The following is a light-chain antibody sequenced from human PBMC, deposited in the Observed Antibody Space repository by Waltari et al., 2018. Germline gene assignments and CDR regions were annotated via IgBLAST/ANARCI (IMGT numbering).Light chain of an antibody. V-gene: IGKV1-5*03. Sequence: DIHMTQFPSTLSPSVGDRVTITCRASESIGDWMAWYQQEPGKAPKLLIYRASTLQSDVPSRFSGSGSGTEFTLTISSLQPDDFGTYYCQYYFLYSRGFGQGTKLEIK. CDR2: RAS. CDR3: QYYFLYSRG. J-gene: IGKJ2*03. CDR1: ESIGDW.